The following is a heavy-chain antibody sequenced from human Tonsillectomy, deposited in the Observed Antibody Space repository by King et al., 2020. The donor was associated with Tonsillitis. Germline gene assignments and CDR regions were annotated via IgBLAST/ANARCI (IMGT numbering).Heavy chain of an antibody. CDR1: GGSISSSSYY. J-gene: IGHJ2*01. V-gene: IGHV4-39*01. D-gene: IGHD6-19*01. CDR3: ARQLYSSGWSLGYFDL. CDR2: IYYSGST. Sequence: QLQESGPGLVKPSETLSLTCTVSGGSISSSSYYWGWIRQPPGKGLEWIGGIYYSGSTYYNPSLKSRVTISVDTSKNQFSLKLSSVTAADTAVYYCARQLYSSGWSLGYFDLWGRGTLVTVSS.